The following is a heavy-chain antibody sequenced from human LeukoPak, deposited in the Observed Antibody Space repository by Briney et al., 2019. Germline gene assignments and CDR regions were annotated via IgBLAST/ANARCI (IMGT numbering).Heavy chain of an antibody. V-gene: IGHV4-34*01. J-gene: IGHJ4*02. CDR2: INHSGST. Sequence: SSETLSLTCAVYGGSFSGYYWSWIRQPPGKGLEWIGGINHSGSTNYNPSPKSRVTISVDTSKNQFSLKLSSVTAADTAVYYCARGNLGSRGEMYYFDYWGQGTLVTVSS. CDR3: ARGNLGSRGEMYYFDY. D-gene: IGHD3-10*01. CDR1: GGSFSGYY.